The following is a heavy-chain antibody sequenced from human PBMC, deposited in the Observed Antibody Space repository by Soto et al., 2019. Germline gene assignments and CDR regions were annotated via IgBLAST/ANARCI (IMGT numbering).Heavy chain of an antibody. CDR1: GGSFCGYY. CDR3: VRGSDPYKCGF. J-gene: IGHJ4*02. CDR2: IHHSGST. D-gene: IGHD6-25*01. V-gene: IGHV4-34*01. Sequence: SETLSLTCAVYGGSFCGYYGSWIRQPPGKGLEWIGEIHHSGSTNYNPSLKSRFTISMDTSNNQVSLQLNSVTAADTAVYYCVRGSDPYKCGFWGQGALVTVSS.